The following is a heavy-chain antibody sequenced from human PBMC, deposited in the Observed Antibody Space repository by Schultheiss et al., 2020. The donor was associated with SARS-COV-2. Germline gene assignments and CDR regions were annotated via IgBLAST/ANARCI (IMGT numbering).Heavy chain of an antibody. CDR1: GYTFTSYA. CDR3: ARGEGGVVTWDWFDP. D-gene: IGHD3-3*01. J-gene: IGHJ5*02. Sequence: ASVKVSCKASGYTFTSYAMHWVRQAPGQRLEWMGWINAGNGNTKYSQKFQGRVTITRDTSASTAYMELSSLRSEDTAVYYCARGEGGVVTWDWFDPWGQGTLVTVSS. CDR2: INAGNGNT. V-gene: IGHV1-3*01.